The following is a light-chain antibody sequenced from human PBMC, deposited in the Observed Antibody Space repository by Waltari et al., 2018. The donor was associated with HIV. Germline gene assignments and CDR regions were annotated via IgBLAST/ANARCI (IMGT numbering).Light chain of an antibody. Sequence: DVQMTQSPSSLSASLGDRVTITCRANESINNHLNWYQRKPGKAPKLLIYGASNLQGGVPSRFSASGSGTDFTLTIDSLQPEDFAIYYCQQTYTGVSVTFGQGTRLEIK. CDR1: ESINNH. J-gene: IGKJ5*01. V-gene: IGKV1-39*01. CDR3: QQTYTGVSVT. CDR2: GAS.